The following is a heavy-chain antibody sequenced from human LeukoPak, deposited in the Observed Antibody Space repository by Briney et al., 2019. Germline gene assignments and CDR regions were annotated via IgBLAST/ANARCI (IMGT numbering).Heavy chain of an antibody. Sequence: ASVKVSCKASVYTFTSYGISWVRHAPGQGLEWMGWISAYNGNTNYAQKLQGRVTMTTDTSTSTAYMELRSLRSDDTAVYYCARSGIAAAGNYYYGMDVWGQGTTVTVPS. CDR2: ISAYNGNT. CDR3: ARSGIAAAGNYYYGMDV. J-gene: IGHJ6*02. V-gene: IGHV1-18*01. CDR1: VYTFTSYG. D-gene: IGHD6-13*01.